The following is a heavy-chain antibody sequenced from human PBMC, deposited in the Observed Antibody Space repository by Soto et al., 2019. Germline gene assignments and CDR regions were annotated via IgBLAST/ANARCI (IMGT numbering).Heavy chain of an antibody. D-gene: IGHD6-19*01. CDR3: ARDRVYSSGWYEDYYYGMDV. V-gene: IGHV3-33*01. CDR2: IWYDGSNK. CDR1: GFTFSSYG. J-gene: IGHJ6*02. Sequence: QVQLVESGGGVVQPGRSLRLSCAASGFTFSSYGMHWVRQAPGKGLEWVAVIWYDGSNKYYADSVKGRFTISRDNSENTLYLQMNSLRAEDTAVYYCARDRVYSSGWYEDYYYGMDVWGQGTTVTVSS.